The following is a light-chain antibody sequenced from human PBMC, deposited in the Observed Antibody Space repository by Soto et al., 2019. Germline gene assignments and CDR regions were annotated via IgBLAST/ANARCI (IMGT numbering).Light chain of an antibody. CDR3: QQGNKFPLT. Sequence: DIQMTQSPSSVSASVGDRVTITCRTSQGISGLLAWYQQKPGKAPKLLISAASSLQSGVPSRFRGSGTGIDVTHAVSSLQPEDCGTYYCQQGNKFPLTLGGGTWVEIK. CDR2: AAS. J-gene: IGKJ4*01. V-gene: IGKV1-12*01. CDR1: QGISGL.